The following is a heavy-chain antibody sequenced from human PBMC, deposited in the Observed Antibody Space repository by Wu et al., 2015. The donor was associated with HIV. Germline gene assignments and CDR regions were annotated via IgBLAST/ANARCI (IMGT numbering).Heavy chain of an antibody. V-gene: IGHV1-69*12. J-gene: IGHJ6*02. CDR1: GGTFSSYA. CDR3: ARNXWGWTSYYFYAMDL. D-gene: IGHD2-8*02. CDR2: IIPIFGTA. Sequence: QVQLVQSGAEVKKPGSSVKVSCKASGGTFSSYAISWVRQAPGQGLEWMGGIIPIFGTANYAQKFQGRVTITADESTSTAYMELSSLRSEDTAVYYCARNXWGWTSYYFYAMDLVGPRGPRSPVSS.